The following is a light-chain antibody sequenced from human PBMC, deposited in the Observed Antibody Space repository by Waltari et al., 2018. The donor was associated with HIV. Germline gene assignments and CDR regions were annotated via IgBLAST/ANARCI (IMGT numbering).Light chain of an antibody. CDR3: SSYAGSNTLL. J-gene: IGLJ2*01. Sequence: QSALTQPPSASGSPGQSVTISCTGTTKDVGLYNYVSWYQQNPGEAPKLIIFKVSKRPSGVPDRFSGSKSGNTASLTVSGLQSEDEADYFCSSYAGSNTLLFGGGTKLTVL. V-gene: IGLV2-8*01. CDR2: KVS. CDR1: TKDVGLYNY.